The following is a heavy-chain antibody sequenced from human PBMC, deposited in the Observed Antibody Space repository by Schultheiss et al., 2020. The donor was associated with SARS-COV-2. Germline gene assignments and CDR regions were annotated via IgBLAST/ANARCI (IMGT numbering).Heavy chain of an antibody. CDR3: ARVKTGYYGMDV. D-gene: IGHD3-9*01. CDR2: IYYSGST. V-gene: IGHV4-34*11. Sequence: SQTLSLTCAVYGGSFSGYYWSWIRQPPGKGLEWIGYIYYSGSTNYNPSLKSRVTVSLDTSKNQFSLNLNSVTAADTAVYYCARVKTGYYGMDVWGQGTTVTVSS. J-gene: IGHJ6*02. CDR1: GGSFSGYY.